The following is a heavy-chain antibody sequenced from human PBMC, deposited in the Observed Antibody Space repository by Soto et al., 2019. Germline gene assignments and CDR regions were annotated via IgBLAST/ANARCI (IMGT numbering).Heavy chain of an antibody. D-gene: IGHD2-21*01. J-gene: IGHJ6*02. Sequence: QVQLVQSGAEVKKPGASVKVSCKASGYTFTSYGISWVRQAPGQGLEWMGWISAYNGNTNYAQKLQGRVTMTTDTSTSTAYMEVRSLRSDDTAVYYCARWGRLNGAHEIWNYYYYGMDVWGQGTTVTVSS. CDR3: ARWGRLNGAHEIWNYYYYGMDV. CDR1: GYTFTSYG. CDR2: ISAYNGNT. V-gene: IGHV1-18*01.